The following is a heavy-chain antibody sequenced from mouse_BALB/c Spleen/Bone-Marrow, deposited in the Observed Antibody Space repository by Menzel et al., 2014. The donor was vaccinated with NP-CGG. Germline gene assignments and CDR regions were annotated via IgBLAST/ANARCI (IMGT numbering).Heavy chain of an antibody. D-gene: IGHD1-1*01. CDR1: GYSFTDYY. J-gene: IGHJ4*01. V-gene: IGHV1-26*01. Sequence: EVQLQQSGPDLVKPGASVKISCKASGYSFTDYYMHWVKRSHGKSLEWIGRVNPNNGGTDYNQKFEGKAILTVDKSSSTAFMELRSLTSEDSAVYYCARGPTTVVAYYYTLNYWGQGTSVTVSS. CDR3: ARGPTTVVAYYYTLNY. CDR2: VNPNNGGT.